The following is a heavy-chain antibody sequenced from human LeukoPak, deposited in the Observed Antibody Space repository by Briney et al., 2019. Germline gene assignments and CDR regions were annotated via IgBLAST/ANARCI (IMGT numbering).Heavy chain of an antibody. CDR3: ATYYDSSGYYY. D-gene: IGHD3-22*01. V-gene: IGHV3-74*01. CDR1: GFTFSNYW. J-gene: IGHJ4*02. Sequence: PGGSLRLSCAASGFTFSNYWMHWVRQAPGKGLVWVSRINSDGSSTTHADSVKGRFTISRDNAKNTLYLQMNSLRAEDTAVYYCATYYDSSGYYYWGQGTLVTVSS. CDR2: INSDGSST.